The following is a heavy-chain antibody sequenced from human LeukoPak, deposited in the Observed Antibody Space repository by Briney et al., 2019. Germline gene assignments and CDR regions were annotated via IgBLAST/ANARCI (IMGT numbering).Heavy chain of an antibody. CDR1: GYSISSGYY. D-gene: IGHD1-26*01. V-gene: IGHV4-38-2*02. CDR3: ARGSGSSYHWNSYYFDY. J-gene: IGHJ4*02. Sequence: SETLSLTCTVSGYSISSGYYWGWIRQPPGKGLEWIGSIYHSGSTYYNPSLKSRVTISVDTSKNQFSPKLSSVTAADTAVYYCARGSGSSYHWNSYYFDYWGQGTLVTVSS. CDR2: IYHSGST.